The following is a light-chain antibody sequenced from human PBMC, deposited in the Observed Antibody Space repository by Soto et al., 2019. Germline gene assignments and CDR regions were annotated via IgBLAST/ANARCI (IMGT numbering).Light chain of an antibody. V-gene: IGKV3-11*01. J-gene: IGKJ5*01. CDR1: QSVSSY. Sequence: EIVLTQSPATLSLSPGERATLSCRASQSVSSYLAWYQQKPGQAPRLLIYDASNRATGIPARFSGSGSGTDFTITISSLEPDDFAVYYCQQRSYWITFGQGTRLEIK. CDR3: QQRSYWIT. CDR2: DAS.